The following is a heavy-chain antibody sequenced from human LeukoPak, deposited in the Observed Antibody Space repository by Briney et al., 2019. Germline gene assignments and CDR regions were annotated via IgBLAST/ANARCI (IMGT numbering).Heavy chain of an antibody. D-gene: IGHD5-12*01. CDR2: ISSSGSTI. Sequence: PWGSLSLSCSAAGFTISSYGMDRDRQAPGKGLEWVSYISSSGSTIYYADSVKGRFTISRDNAKNSLYLQMNSLRAEDTAVYYWARVWLLQDWGQGTLVTVSS. V-gene: IGHV3-48*03. J-gene: IGHJ4*02. CDR1: GFTISSYG. CDR3: ARVWLLQD.